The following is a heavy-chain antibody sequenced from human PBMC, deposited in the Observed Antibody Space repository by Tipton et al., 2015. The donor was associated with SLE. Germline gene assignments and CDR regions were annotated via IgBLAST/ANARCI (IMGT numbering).Heavy chain of an antibody. Sequence: SLRLSSVASGFSFSSKVMHWVRQAPGKGLEYVSSISSEGKRIYYANSVKGRFSISRDNSMNTLYLQMGSLRIEDMAVYYCARDGRGDYYYYYMDVWGKGTTVTVSS. V-gene: IGHV3-64*01. CDR1: GFSFSSKV. CDR2: ISSEGKRI. CDR3: ARDGRGDYYYYYMDV. D-gene: IGHD3-10*01. J-gene: IGHJ6*03.